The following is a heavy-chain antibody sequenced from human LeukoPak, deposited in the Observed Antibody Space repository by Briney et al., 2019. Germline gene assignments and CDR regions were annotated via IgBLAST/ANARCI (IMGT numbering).Heavy chain of an antibody. J-gene: IGHJ6*03. CDR3: ARVVYYCASVSYNYYMDV. Sequence: GGSLRLSCAVSGFIVTGNYMTWVRLAPGKGLEWVSTIYSGGTTFYTGSVRGRFTISRDNSKNTLYLQMNSLRAEDAAIYYCARVVYYCASVSYNYYMDVWGKGTTVT. CDR2: IYSGGTT. CDR1: GFIVTGNY. V-gene: IGHV3-53*01. D-gene: IGHD3-10*01.